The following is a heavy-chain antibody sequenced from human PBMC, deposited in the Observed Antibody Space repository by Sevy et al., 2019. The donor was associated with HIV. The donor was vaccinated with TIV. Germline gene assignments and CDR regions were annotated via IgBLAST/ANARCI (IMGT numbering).Heavy chain of an antibody. J-gene: IGHJ6*02. CDR3: ARDLTAPYYYYGMDV. D-gene: IGHD1-20*01. Sequence: GGSLRLSCAASGFTFSSYWMSWVRQAPGKGLEWVANIKQDGSEKYYVDSVKRRFTISRDNARNSVYLQMNSLRAEDTGVYYCARDLTAPYYYYGMDVWGQGTMVTVSS. V-gene: IGHV3-7*01. CDR2: IKQDGSEK. CDR1: GFTFSSYW.